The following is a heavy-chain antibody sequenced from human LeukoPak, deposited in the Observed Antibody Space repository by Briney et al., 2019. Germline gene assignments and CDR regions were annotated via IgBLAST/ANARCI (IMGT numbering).Heavy chain of an antibody. J-gene: IGHJ3*02. D-gene: IGHD6-13*01. CDR3: AKTGGGYSSSWYKDAFDI. V-gene: IGHV4-61*01. Sequence: PSETLSLTCTVSGGSVSSGSYYWSWIRQPPGKGLEWIGYIYYSGSTNYNPSLKSRVTISVDTSKNQFSLKLSSVTAADTAVYYCAKTGGGYSSSWYKDAFDIWGQGTMVTVSS. CDR2: IYYSGST. CDR1: GGSVSSGSYY.